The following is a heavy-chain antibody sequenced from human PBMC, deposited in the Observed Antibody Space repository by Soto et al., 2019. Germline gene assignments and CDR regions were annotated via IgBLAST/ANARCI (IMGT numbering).Heavy chain of an antibody. CDR3: ARQPKGVTRSLDYDFWSGYAKKRYYYYGMDV. V-gene: IGHV1-46*01. J-gene: IGHJ6*02. D-gene: IGHD3-3*01. CDR1: GYTFTSYY. Sequence: ASVKVSCKASGYTFTSYYMHWVRQAPGQGLEWMGIINPSGGSTSYAQKFQGRVTMTRDTSTSTVYMELSSLRSEDTAVYYCARQPKGVTRSLDYDFWSGYAKKRYYYYGMDVWGQGTTVTVSS. CDR2: INPSGGST.